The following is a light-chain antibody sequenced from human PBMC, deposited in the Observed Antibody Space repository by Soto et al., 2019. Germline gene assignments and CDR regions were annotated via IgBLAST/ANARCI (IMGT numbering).Light chain of an antibody. CDR1: QSVSGH. J-gene: IGKJ1*01. CDR3: HQYGSAPWT. CDR2: DAS. Sequence: EIVLTQSPATLSVSPGERATLSCRASQSVSGHLDWYQQKPGQAPRLLIYDASTRATGIPARFSGSGSGTDFTLTISRLEPEDFAVYYCHQYGSAPWTFGQGTKVDIK. V-gene: IGKV3-15*01.